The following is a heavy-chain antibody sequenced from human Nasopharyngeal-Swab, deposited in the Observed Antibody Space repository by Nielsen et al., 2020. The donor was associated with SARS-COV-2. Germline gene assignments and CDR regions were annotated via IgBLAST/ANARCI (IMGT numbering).Heavy chain of an antibody. CDR3: AKHPDGRWFGELSYYYYGLDV. CDR2: IYYRGST. Sequence: WIRQPPGKGLEWIGSIYYRGSTYYKPPLESRLTISVDTSKNHFSLKLTSVTAADTAVYYCAKHPDGRWFGELSYYYYGLDVWGQGTTVTVSS. D-gene: IGHD3-10*01. J-gene: IGHJ6*02. V-gene: IGHV4-39*01.